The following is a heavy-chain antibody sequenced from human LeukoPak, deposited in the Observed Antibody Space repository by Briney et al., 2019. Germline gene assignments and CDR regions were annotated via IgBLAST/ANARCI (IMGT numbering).Heavy chain of an antibody. J-gene: IGHJ6*02. Sequence: GGSLRLSCAASGFTFSSYTMNWVRQAPGKGLEWVLSISSSSSYIYYADSVKGRLTISRDNAKNSLYLQMNSLRAEDTAVYYCARDPTPRYCSGGSCYTHYGMDVWGQGTTVTVSS. V-gene: IGHV3-21*01. CDR1: GFTFSSYT. D-gene: IGHD2-15*01. CDR3: ARDPTPRYCSGGSCYTHYGMDV. CDR2: ISSSSSYI.